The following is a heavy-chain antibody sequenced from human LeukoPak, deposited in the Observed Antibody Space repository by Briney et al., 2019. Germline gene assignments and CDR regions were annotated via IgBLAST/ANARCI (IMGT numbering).Heavy chain of an antibody. CDR3: AITKGVTPTTYYMDV. Sequence: GASVKVSCKASGGTFSSYAISWVRQAPGQGLEWMGGTIPIFGTANYAQKFQGRVTITTDESTSTAYMELSSLRSEDTAVYYCAITKGVTPTTYYMDVWGKGTTVTVSS. CDR2: TIPIFGTA. J-gene: IGHJ6*03. V-gene: IGHV1-69*05. CDR1: GGTFSSYA. D-gene: IGHD4-23*01.